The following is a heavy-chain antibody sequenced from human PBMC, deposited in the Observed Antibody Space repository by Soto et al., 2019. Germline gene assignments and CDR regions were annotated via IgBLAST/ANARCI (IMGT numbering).Heavy chain of an antibody. V-gene: IGHV4-59*01. J-gene: IGHJ4*02. CDR2: IYYSGST. CDR1: GGSISSYY. Sequence: SETLSLTCTVSGGSISSYYWSWIRQPPGKGLEWIGYIYYSGSTNYNPSLKSRVTISVDTSKNQCSLKLSSVTAADTAVYYCASGHLAVAGTGNLDYWRQGTLVTVS. CDR3: ASGHLAVAGTGNLDY. D-gene: IGHD6-19*01.